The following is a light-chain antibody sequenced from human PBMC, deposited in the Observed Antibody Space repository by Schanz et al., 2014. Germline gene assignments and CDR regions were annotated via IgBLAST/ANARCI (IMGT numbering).Light chain of an antibody. CDR3: QSFDSSLTHRV. V-gene: IGLV1-40*01. CDR1: ASNIGAGYD. CDR2: RSI. Sequence: QSVLTQPPSVSGAPGQGVTISCTGSASNIGAGYDVHWYQQLPGTAPKLLIYRSINRPSGVPDRFSGSKSGTSASLAITGLQAEDEADYYCQSFDSSLTHRVFGGGTKLTVL. J-gene: IGLJ3*02.